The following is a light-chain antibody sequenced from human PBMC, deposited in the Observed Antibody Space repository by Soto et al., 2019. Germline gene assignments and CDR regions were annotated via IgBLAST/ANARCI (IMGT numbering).Light chain of an antibody. CDR1: QSFRGL. CDR3: QQRDIWPIT. Sequence: EVVLTQSPVTLSLSPGERATLSCRASQSFRGLLAWYQQKPGQAPRLLIYDAYNRATGIPPRFSGSGSGTDFILTISSLEPEDSAVYYCQQRDIWPITFGQGTRLEIK. J-gene: IGKJ5*01. CDR2: DAY. V-gene: IGKV3-11*01.